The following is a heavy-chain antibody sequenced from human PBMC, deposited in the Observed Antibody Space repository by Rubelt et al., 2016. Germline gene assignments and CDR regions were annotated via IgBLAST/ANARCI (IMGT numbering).Heavy chain of an antibody. D-gene: IGHD3-10*01. V-gene: IGHV3-15*01. J-gene: IGHJ1*01. CDR2: IKTKAEGGAT. CDR3: VTDKIPAFDYGSGTYWGYFQH. CDR1: GTTLSDAW. Sequence: GSLRPSCAASGTTLSDAWMDWIRQVPGRGLEWVGRIKTKAEGGATNYAAPVKDRFIISRDDSTNTLYLQMNSLKIEDTAVYYCVTDKIPAFDYGSGTYWGYFQHWGQGTLVTVSS.